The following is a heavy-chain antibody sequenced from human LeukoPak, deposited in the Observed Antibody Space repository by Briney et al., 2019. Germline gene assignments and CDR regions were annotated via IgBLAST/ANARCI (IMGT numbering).Heavy chain of an antibody. CDR3: AKDYVRDGDNYGAFQN. J-gene: IGHJ1*01. Sequence: GGSLRLSCAASGFTFHEHAMHWVRQAPGKGLEWVSLISGDGGSTYYVVSVKGRFTISRDNSKNSLYLHMNSLTTEDTALYYCAKDYVRDGDNYGAFQNWSRGTLVTVSS. V-gene: IGHV3-43*02. D-gene: IGHD5-24*01. CDR2: ISGDGGST. CDR1: GFTFHEHA.